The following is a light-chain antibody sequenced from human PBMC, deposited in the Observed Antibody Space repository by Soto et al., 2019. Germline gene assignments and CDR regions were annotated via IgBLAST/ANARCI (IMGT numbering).Light chain of an antibody. Sequence: VLTQSPGTLSLSPGERATLSCRASQSVTSSNLAWYQKKPGQAPRVLIYGTSTRATGITDRFSGSGSGTDFTLTISRLEPEDFAVYYGQQYDNSPYTFGQGTNLEIK. V-gene: IGKV3-20*01. J-gene: IGKJ2*01. CDR3: QQYDNSPYT. CDR1: QSVTSSN. CDR2: GTS.